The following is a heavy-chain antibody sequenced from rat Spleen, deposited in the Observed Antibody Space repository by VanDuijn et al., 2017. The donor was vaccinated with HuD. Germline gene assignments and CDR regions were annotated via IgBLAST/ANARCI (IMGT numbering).Heavy chain of an antibody. V-gene: IGHV5-25*01. CDR3: ATQDYDGAYYYGWFAY. J-gene: IGHJ3*01. D-gene: IGHD1-12*02. CDR1: GFTFSNYD. Sequence: EVQLVESGGGLVQPGRSLKLSCAASGFTFSNYDMAWVRQAPTKGLEWVAYISTGGDNTYYRDSVKGRFTISRDNAKSTLYLQLDSLRSEDTATYYCATQDYDGAYYYGWFAYWGQGTLVTVSS. CDR2: ISTGGDNT.